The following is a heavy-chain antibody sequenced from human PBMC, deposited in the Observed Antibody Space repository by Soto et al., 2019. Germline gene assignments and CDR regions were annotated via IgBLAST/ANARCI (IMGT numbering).Heavy chain of an antibody. D-gene: IGHD2-15*01. CDR3: ARVLYCSGGSCYAAPFDY. CDR1: GYTFTSYG. Sequence: QVQLVQSGAEVKKPGASVKVSCKASGYTFTSYGISWVRQAPGQGLEWMGWISAYNGNTNYAQKLQGRVTMTTDTSTSTAYMERRSLRSDDTAVYYCARVLYCSGGSCYAAPFDYWGQGTLVTVSS. J-gene: IGHJ4*02. CDR2: ISAYNGNT. V-gene: IGHV1-18*01.